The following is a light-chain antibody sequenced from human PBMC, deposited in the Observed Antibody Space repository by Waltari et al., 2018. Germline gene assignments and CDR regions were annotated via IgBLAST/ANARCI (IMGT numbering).Light chain of an antibody. CDR1: TSDIGAYNY. Sequence: QSALTQPASMYGSPGQSITISCTGTTSDIGAYNYVTWYQQHPGTAPQLIFYDVSHRPSGVSTRFSGSKSGNTASLTISGRLTEDEADYYCSSYTTSSTLVVFGGGTKLTVL. J-gene: IGLJ3*02. V-gene: IGLV2-14*03. CDR3: SSYTTSSTLVV. CDR2: DVS.